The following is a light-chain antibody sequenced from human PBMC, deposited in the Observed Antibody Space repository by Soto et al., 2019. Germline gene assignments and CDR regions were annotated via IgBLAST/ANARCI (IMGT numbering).Light chain of an antibody. CDR3: CSYASSGIYWV. V-gene: IGLV2-23*01. CDR2: EGS. Sequence: QSALTQPASVSGSPGQSITISCTGTSSDIGTYNLVSWYQQYPGEAPKLIIYEGSKWPPGVSDRFSGSNSGNTASLTISGLQAEDKADYYCCSYASSGIYWVFGEGTKLTVL. CDR1: SSDIGTYNL. J-gene: IGLJ3*02.